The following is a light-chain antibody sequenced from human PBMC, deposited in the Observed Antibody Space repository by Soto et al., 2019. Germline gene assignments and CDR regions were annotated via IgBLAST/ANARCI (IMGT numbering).Light chain of an antibody. Sequence: QSALTQPRSVSGSPGQSVTISCTGTSSDVGGYNYVSWCQQHPGKAPRLMIYDVSKRPSGVPDRFSGSKSGNTASLTISGLRAEDEADYYCCSYAGSYAWVFGGGTKLTVL. CDR1: SSDVGGYNY. CDR3: CSYAGSYAWV. CDR2: DVS. V-gene: IGLV2-11*01. J-gene: IGLJ3*02.